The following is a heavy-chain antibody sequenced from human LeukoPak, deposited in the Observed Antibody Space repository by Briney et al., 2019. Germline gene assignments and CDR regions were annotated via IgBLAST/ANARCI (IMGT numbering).Heavy chain of an antibody. D-gene: IGHD4-17*01. Sequence: GGSLRLSCAASGFTFDDYAMHWVRRAPGKGLEWVSLISGDGGSTYYADSVKGRFTISRDNSKNSLYLQMNSLRTEDTALYYCARGYGGYSGGDYWGQGTLVTVSS. CDR1: GFTFDDYA. J-gene: IGHJ4*02. CDR2: ISGDGGST. V-gene: IGHV3-43*02. CDR3: ARGYGGYSGGDY.